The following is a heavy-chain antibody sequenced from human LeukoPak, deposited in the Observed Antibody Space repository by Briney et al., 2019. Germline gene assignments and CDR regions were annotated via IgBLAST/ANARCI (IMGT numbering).Heavy chain of an antibody. CDR1: GGSISSHY. CDR2: IYCSGST. D-gene: IGHD3-22*01. J-gene: IGHJ2*01. Sequence: PSETLSLTCTVSGGSISSHYWSWIRQPPGKGLEWIGYIYCSGSTNYNPSLKSRVTISVDTSKNQFSLKLSSVTAADTAVYYCARASSGYYYVTWYFDLWGRGTLVTVSS. CDR3: ARASSGYYYVTWYFDL. V-gene: IGHV4-59*11.